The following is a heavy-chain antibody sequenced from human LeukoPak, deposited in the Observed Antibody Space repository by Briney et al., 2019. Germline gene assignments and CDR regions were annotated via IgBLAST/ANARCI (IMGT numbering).Heavy chain of an antibody. CDR3: ARVSGGSSSAFDY. Sequence: GGSLRLSCAASGFTFSSYAMSWVRQAPGKGLEWVSAISGSGGSTYYADSVKGRFTISRDNSKNTLYLQMNSLRAEDTAVYYCARVSGGSSSAFDYWGQGTLVTVSS. CDR2: ISGSGGST. J-gene: IGHJ4*02. D-gene: IGHD2-15*01. V-gene: IGHV3-23*01. CDR1: GFTFSSYA.